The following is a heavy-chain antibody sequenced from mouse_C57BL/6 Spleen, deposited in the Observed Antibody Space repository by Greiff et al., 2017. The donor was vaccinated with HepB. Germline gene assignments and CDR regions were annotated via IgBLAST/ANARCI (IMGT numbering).Heavy chain of an antibody. V-gene: IGHV2-2*01. CDR1: GFSLTSYG. CDR2: IWSGGST. D-gene: IGHD1-1*01. Sequence: QVHVKQSGPGLVQPSQSLSITCTVSGFSLTSYGVHWVRQSPGKGLEWLGVIWSGGSTDYNAAFISRLSISKDNSKSQVFFKMNSLQADDTAIYYCARKRGAYYYGSSLYAMDYWGQGTSVTVSS. CDR3: ARKRGAYYYGSSLYAMDY. J-gene: IGHJ4*01.